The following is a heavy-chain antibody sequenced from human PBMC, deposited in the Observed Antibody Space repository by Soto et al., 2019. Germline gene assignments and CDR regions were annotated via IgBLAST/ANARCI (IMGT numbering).Heavy chain of an antibody. V-gene: IGHV3-23*01. CDR3: TKGSASIAGRDRRDY. D-gene: IGHD6-6*01. Sequence: GGSLRLSCAACGFTFSSHAMSWVRQAPGRGLEWVSSISGSGGSTYHADSVKGRFTISRDNSKNTLYLQMNSLRVEDTAVYYCTKGSASIAGRDRRDYWGQGTLVTVSS. CDR2: ISGSGGST. CDR1: GFTFSSHA. J-gene: IGHJ4*02.